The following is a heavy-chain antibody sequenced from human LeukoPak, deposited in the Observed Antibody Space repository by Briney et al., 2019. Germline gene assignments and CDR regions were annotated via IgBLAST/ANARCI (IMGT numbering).Heavy chain of an antibody. D-gene: IGHD1-14*01. CDR1: GGSISSYY. CDR3: AGRTRYYYYYGMDV. Sequence: SETLSLTCTVSGGSISSYYWSWIRQPPGKGLEWIGYIYYSGSTNYNPSLKSRVTISVDTSKNQFSLRLSSVTAADTAVYYCAGRTRYYYYYGMDVWGQGTTVTVSS. V-gene: IGHV4-59*01. CDR2: IYYSGST. J-gene: IGHJ6*02.